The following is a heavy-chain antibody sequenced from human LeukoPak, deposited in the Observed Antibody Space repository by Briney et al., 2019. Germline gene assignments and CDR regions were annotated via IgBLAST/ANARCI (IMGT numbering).Heavy chain of an antibody. CDR2: IYYRGST. Sequence: SETLSLTCTVSGGSISSYYWSWIRQPPGKGLEWIGYIYYRGSTNYSPSLKSRVIISVDTSKNQFSLKLSSVTAADTAVYYCARESRLCSGGSCYDYWAREPWSPSPQ. D-gene: IGHD2-15*01. V-gene: IGHV4-59*01. J-gene: IGHJ4*02. CDR3: ARESRLCSGGSCYDY. CDR1: GGSISSYY.